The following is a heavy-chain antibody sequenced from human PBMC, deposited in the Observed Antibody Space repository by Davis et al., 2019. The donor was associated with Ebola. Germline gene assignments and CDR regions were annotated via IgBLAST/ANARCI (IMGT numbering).Heavy chain of an antibody. CDR2: MNPNSGNT. V-gene: IGHV1-8*01. CDR1: GYTFTSYD. CDR3: AREEIVVVVAATGRYYYYGMDV. Sequence: ASVKVSCKASGYTFTSYDINWVRQATGQGLEWMGWMNPNSGNTGYAQKFQGRVTMTTDTSTSTAYMELRSLRSEDTAVYYCAREEIVVVVAATGRYYYYGMDVWGQGTTVTVSS. D-gene: IGHD2-15*01. J-gene: IGHJ6*02.